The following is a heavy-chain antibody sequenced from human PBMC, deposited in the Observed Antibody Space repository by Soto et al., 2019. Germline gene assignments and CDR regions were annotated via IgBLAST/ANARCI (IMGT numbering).Heavy chain of an antibody. CDR3: ARGDCSGGSCYYFDF. J-gene: IGHJ4*02. CDR2: IFYSGST. Sequence: QVLLQESGPGLVKPSQTLSLTCTVSGGSISSGGYFWSWIRKHPGKGLEWIGYIFYSGSTFYNPSLQSRVTTSVDTSKNQFSLKLTSVTAADTAVYYCARGDCSGGSCYYFDFWGQGTLVTVSS. V-gene: IGHV4-31*02. D-gene: IGHD2-15*01. CDR1: GGSISSGGYF.